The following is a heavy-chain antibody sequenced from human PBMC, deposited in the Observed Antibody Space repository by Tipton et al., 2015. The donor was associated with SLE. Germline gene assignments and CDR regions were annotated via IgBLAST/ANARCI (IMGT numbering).Heavy chain of an antibody. CDR1: GGSISSGSYY. Sequence: TLSLTCTVSGGSISSGSYYWSRIRQPAGKGLEWIGHIYTSGSTNYNPSLKSRVTISVDTSKNQFSLKLSSVTAADTAVYYCARVSYYGSGSYYPLDYWGQGTLVTVSS. D-gene: IGHD3-10*01. J-gene: IGHJ4*02. CDR2: IYTSGST. V-gene: IGHV4-61*09. CDR3: ARVSYYGSGSYYPLDY.